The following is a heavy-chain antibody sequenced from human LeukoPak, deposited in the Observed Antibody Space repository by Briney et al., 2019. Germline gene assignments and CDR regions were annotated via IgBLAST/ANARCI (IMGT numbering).Heavy chain of an antibody. CDR3: ASGAQTYSGSYYFDY. Sequence: ASQTLSLTCTVSGGSISSGGYYWSWIRQHAGKGLEWTGYIYYSGSTYYNPSLKSRVTISVDTSKNQFSLKLSSVTAADTAVYYCASGAQTYSGSYYFDYWGQGTLVTVSS. V-gene: IGHV4-31*03. CDR2: IYYSGST. D-gene: IGHD1-26*01. J-gene: IGHJ4*02. CDR1: GGSISSGGYY.